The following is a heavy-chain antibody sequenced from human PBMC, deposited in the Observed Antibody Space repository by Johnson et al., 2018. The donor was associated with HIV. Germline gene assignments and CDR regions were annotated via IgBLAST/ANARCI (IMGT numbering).Heavy chain of an antibody. Sequence: QVQLVESGGGVVQPGRSLRLSCAASGFTFSSYGMHWVRQAPGKGLEWVAVISYDGSNKYYADSVKGRFTISRDNSKNTLYLQMNSLRAEDTAVYYCAKDRDLNYDVWSGSDDAFDIWGQGTMVTVSS. CDR2: ISYDGSNK. CDR1: GFTFSSYG. D-gene: IGHD3-3*01. J-gene: IGHJ3*02. V-gene: IGHV3-30*18. CDR3: AKDRDLNYDVWSGSDDAFDI.